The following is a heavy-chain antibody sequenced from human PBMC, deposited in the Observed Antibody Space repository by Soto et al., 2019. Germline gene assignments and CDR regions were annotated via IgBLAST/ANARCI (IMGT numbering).Heavy chain of an antibody. V-gene: IGHV1-69*01. CDR1: GGTFSSYA. D-gene: IGHD6-6*01. Sequence: QVQLVQSGAEVKKPGSSVKVSCKASGGTFSSYAISWVRQAPGQGLEWMGGIIPIFGTANYAQKFQGRVTITADESTSTAYMELSSLRSEDTAVYYCARGTESEYSSSSSFDYWGQGSLVTVSS. J-gene: IGHJ4*02. CDR3: ARGTESEYSSSSSFDY. CDR2: IIPIFGTA.